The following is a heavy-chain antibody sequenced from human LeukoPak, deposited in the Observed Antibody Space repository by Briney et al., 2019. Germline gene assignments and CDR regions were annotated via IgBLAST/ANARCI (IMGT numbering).Heavy chain of an antibody. V-gene: IGHV1-18*01. D-gene: IGHD2-2*02. Sequence: ASVKVSCKASGYTFTSYGISWVRQAPGEGLEWMGWISAYNGNTNYAQKLKGRVTMTTDTSTSTAYMELRSLRSDDTAVYYCARDSIVCSSTSCYMEPSDYWGQGTLVTVSS. CDR3: ARDSIVCSSTSCYMEPSDY. CDR2: ISAYNGNT. CDR1: GYTFTSYG. J-gene: IGHJ4*02.